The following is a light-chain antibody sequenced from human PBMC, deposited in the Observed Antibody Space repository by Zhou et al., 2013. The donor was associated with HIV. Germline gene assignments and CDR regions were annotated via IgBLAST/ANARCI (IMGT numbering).Light chain of an antibody. V-gene: IGKV3-15*01. CDR3: QQYNNFIT. Sequence: ERVMTQSPATLSVSPGERATLSCRASQSVSNNLAWYQQKPGQAPRLLIYGASTRATGIPARFSGSGSGTEFTLTISSLQSEDVAVYYCQQYNNFITFGQGTRLEIK. CDR2: GAS. CDR1: QSVSNN. J-gene: IGKJ5*01.